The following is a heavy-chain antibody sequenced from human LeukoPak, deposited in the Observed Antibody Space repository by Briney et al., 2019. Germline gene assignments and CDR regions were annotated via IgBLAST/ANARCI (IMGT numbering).Heavy chain of an antibody. V-gene: IGHV4-39*07. CDR1: GGSISSSSYY. CDR3: ARVIAVAGTTTTDYYFDY. Sequence: SETLSLTCTVSGGSISSSSYYWGWIRQAPGKGLEWIGSIYYSGSTYYNPSLKSRVTISVDTSKNQFSLKLSSVTAADTAVYYCARVIAVAGTTTTDYYFDYWGQGTLVTVSS. J-gene: IGHJ4*02. CDR2: IYYSGST. D-gene: IGHD6-19*01.